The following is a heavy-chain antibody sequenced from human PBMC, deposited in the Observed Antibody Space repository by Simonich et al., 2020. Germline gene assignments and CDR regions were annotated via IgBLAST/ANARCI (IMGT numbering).Heavy chain of an antibody. CDR3: TTDLRSGSYQPSEYFQH. Sequence: EVQLVESGGGLVKPGGSLRLSCAASGFTFSNAWMSWVRQAPGKGLEGVGRIKRKTDGGTTDYAAPVKGRFTISRDDSKNTLYLQMNSLKTEDTAVYYCTTDLRSGSYQPSEYFQHWGQGTLVTVSS. D-gene: IGHD1-26*01. CDR1: GFTFSNAW. CDR2: IKRKTDGGTT. J-gene: IGHJ1*01. V-gene: IGHV3-15*01.